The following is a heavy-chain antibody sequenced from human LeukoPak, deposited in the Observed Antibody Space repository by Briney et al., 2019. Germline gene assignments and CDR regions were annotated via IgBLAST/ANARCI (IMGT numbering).Heavy chain of an antibody. CDR2: ISGGGDNT. CDR1: GFTFSDYA. Sequence: GGSLRLSCTVSGFTFSDYAMSWVRQAPGKGLEWVSDISGGGDNTYYADSVKGRFTISRDNSKNTLYLQMNSLGAEDTAVYYCSDSSGYYLFDSWGQGTLVTVSS. D-gene: IGHD3-22*01. J-gene: IGHJ4*02. V-gene: IGHV3-23*01. CDR3: SDSSGYYLFDS.